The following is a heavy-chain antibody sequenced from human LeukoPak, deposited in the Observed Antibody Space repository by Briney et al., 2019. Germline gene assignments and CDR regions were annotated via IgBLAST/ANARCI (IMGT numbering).Heavy chain of an antibody. J-gene: IGHJ4*02. CDR1: GGSFSGYY. D-gene: IGHD2-21*02. CDR3: ARVATLWRRNIVVVTAKGPFDY. V-gene: IGHV4-34*01. Sequence: KSSETLSLTCAVYGGSFSGYYWSWIRQPPGKGLEWIGEINHSGSTNYNPSLKSRVTISVDTSKNQFSLKLSSVTAADTAVYYCARVATLWRRNIVVVTAKGPFDYWGQGTLVTVSS. CDR2: INHSGST.